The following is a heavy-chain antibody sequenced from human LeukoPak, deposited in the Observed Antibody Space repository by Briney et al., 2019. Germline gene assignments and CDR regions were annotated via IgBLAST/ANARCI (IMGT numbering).Heavy chain of an antibody. V-gene: IGHV3-21*01. J-gene: IGHJ4*02. Sequence: GGSLRLSCAASGFTFITCSMNWVRQDPGKGLEWVSSIDSTSTYIFYADSLKGRVTISRDNAKNSLILHMNSLRAEDTAVYYCVAAAGYYFDYWGQGTLVTVSS. CDR2: IDSTSTYI. CDR3: VAAAGYYFDY. CDR1: GFTFITCS. D-gene: IGHD6-25*01.